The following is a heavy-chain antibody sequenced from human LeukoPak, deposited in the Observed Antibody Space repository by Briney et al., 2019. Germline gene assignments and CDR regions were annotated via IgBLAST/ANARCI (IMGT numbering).Heavy chain of an antibody. CDR3: AGEDYHSGYLDY. V-gene: IGHV4-61*02. Sequence: PSQTLSLTCTVSGGSISSGSYYWSWTRQPAGKGLEWIGRIYTSGSTNYNPSLKSRVTISVDTSKNQFSLKLSSVTAADTAVYYCAGEDYHSGYLDYWGQGTLVTVSS. CDR1: GGSISSGSYY. J-gene: IGHJ4*02. D-gene: IGHD1-26*01. CDR2: IYTSGST.